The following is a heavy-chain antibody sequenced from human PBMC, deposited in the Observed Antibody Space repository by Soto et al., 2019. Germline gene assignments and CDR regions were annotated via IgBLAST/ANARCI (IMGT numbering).Heavy chain of an antibody. D-gene: IGHD4-4*01. CDR1: GFTVSSYA. V-gene: IGHV3-30-3*01. CDR2: ISSDGSNK. J-gene: IGHJ6*02. CDR3: AREPLITTTADYGMDV. Sequence: QVQLVESGGGVVQPGRSLRLSCAASGFTVSSYAIHWVRQAPGKVLEWVADISSDGSNKDYADSVKGRFTISRDNAKNTLYLQMNSLRAEDTAVYYCAREPLITTTADYGMDVWGQGTTVTVSS.